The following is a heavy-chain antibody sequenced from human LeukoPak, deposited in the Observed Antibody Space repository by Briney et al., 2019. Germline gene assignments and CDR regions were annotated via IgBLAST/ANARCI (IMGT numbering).Heavy chain of an antibody. CDR2: IGYGGADS. V-gene: IGHV3-21*01. CDR3: ARSGIKMVRGVIIKSPYHMDV. Sequence: GGSLRLSCTVSGFTLSSYEMTWFRQAPGKGLEWVSSIGYGGADSHYADSVKGRFTISRDDAKNSLSLQMNSLRAEDTAVYYCARSGIKMVRGVIIKSPYHMDVWGKGTTVTVSS. D-gene: IGHD3-10*01. CDR1: GFTLSSYE. J-gene: IGHJ6*03.